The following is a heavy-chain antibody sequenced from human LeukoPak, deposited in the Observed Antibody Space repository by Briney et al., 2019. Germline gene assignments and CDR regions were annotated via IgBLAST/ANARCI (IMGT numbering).Heavy chain of an antibody. Sequence: GASVKVSCKASGYTFTSYDINWVRQATGQGLEWMGWMNPNSGNTGCAQKFQGRVTMTRNTSISTAYMELSSLRSEDTAVYYCARGGRLRYFDWSHYYYYYMDVWGKGTTVTISS. J-gene: IGHJ6*03. D-gene: IGHD3-9*01. V-gene: IGHV1-8*01. CDR2: MNPNSGNT. CDR1: GYTFTSYD. CDR3: ARGGRLRYFDWSHYYYYYMDV.